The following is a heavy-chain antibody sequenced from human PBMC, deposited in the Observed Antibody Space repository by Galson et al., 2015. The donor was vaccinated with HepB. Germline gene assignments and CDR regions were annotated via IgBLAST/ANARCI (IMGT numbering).Heavy chain of an antibody. CDR1: GFTFSSYG. CDR3: ARASPYCGGDCFQNWFDP. V-gene: IGHV3-21*01. Sequence: SLRLSCAASGFTFSSYGMNWVRQAPGKGLEWVSSISSSSSYIYYADSVKGRFTISRDNAKNSLYLQMNSLRAEDTAVYYCARASPYCGGDCFQNWFDPWGQGTLVTVSS. J-gene: IGHJ5*02. CDR2: ISSSSSYI. D-gene: IGHD2-21*02.